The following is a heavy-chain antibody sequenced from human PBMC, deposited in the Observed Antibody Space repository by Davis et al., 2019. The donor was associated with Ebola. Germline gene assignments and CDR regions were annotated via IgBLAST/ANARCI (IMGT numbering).Heavy chain of an antibody. CDR2: INGGNGKT. D-gene: IGHD5-18*01. Sequence: ASVKVSCKASGHTFSSYTITWVRQAPGQRLEWMGWINGGNGKTKYSQKLQGRVTITRDTFASTAYMELSSLRSEDTAVYYCATPRSYSYGYYYYGMDVWGQGTTVTVSS. CDR3: ATPRSYSYGYYYYGMDV. V-gene: IGHV1-3*01. J-gene: IGHJ6*02. CDR1: GHTFSSYT.